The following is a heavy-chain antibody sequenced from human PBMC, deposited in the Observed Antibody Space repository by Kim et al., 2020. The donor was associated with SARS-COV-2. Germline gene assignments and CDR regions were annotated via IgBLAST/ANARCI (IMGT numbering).Heavy chain of an antibody. D-gene: IGHD3-16*01. CDR2: TT. Sequence: TTDYAAPVKGRFTISRDDSKNTLYLQMNSLKTEDTAVYYCTISRLYYFDYWGQGTLVTVSS. V-gene: IGHV3-15*01. J-gene: IGHJ4*02. CDR3: TISRLYYFDY.